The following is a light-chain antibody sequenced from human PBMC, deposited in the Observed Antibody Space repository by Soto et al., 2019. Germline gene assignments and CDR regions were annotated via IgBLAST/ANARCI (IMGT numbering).Light chain of an antibody. CDR2: EAT. CDR3: SSYTDFNHVL. V-gene: IGLV2-8*01. CDR1: SSDVRDYNF. J-gene: IGLJ3*02. Sequence: QSALTQPPSASGSPGQSVTISCTGTSSDVRDYNFISWYQQYPGKAPKLMIYEATTRPSGVPDRFSGSSSVNMASLTVSGLQAEDEADYYCSSYTDFNHVLFGGGTKLTVL.